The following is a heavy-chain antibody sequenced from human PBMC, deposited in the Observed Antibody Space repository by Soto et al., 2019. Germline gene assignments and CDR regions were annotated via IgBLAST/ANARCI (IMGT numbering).Heavy chain of an antibody. Sequence: GESLKISCKGSGYSFTSYWIGWVRQMPGKGLEWMGIIYPGDSDTRYSPSFQGQVTISADKSISTAYLQWSSLKASDTAMYYCARAYDSSGYLVLHWGQGTLVTVSS. D-gene: IGHD3-22*01. CDR1: GYSFTSYW. CDR2: IYPGDSDT. J-gene: IGHJ4*02. CDR3: ARAYDSSGYLVLH. V-gene: IGHV5-51*01.